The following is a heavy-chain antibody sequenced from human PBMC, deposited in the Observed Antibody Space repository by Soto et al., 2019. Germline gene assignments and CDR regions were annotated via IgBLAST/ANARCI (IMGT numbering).Heavy chain of an antibody. Sequence: QLQLQESGPGLVKPAETLSLTCSVSGDSISSSSYYWGWIRQPPGKGLEWIGGVYYSGSTHYNPSLKSRATISADTSKNQFSLKLSSVTAADTAVYYCARKGDCINGVCYSRVPRKDGWLDPWGQGTLVIVSS. J-gene: IGHJ5*02. CDR3: ARKGDCINGVCYSRVPRKDGWLDP. CDR2: VYYSGST. V-gene: IGHV4-39*01. CDR1: GDSISSSSYY. D-gene: IGHD2-8*01.